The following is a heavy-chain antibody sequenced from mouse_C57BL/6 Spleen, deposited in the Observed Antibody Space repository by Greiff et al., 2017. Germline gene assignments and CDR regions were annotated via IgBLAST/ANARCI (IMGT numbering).Heavy chain of an antibody. J-gene: IGHJ4*01. CDR3: ARDLNWDYAMDY. Sequence: EVQLQESGPGLVKPSQSLSLTCSVTGYSITSGYYWNWIRQFPGNKLEWMGYISYDGSHNSNPSLKNRISITRDTSKNRFFLKLNSVTTEDTATYYCARDLNWDYAMDYWGQGTSVTVSS. D-gene: IGHD4-1*01. V-gene: IGHV3-6*01. CDR2: ISYDGSH. CDR1: GYSITSGYY.